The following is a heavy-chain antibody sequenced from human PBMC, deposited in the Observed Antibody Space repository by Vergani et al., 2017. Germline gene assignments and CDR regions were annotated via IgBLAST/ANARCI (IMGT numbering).Heavy chain of an antibody. D-gene: IGHD3-22*01. CDR2: IYYSGST. Sequence: QLQLQESGPGLVKPSATLSLTCSVSGASIRSSNYYWGWIRQPPGKGLEWIASIYYSGSTNYNPSLKSRVTISVDTSKNQFSLKLSSVTAADTAVYYCARGSRYYDSSGYTLGNYYYYYMDVWGKGTTVTVSS. V-gene: IGHV4-39*07. J-gene: IGHJ6*03. CDR1: GASIRSSNYY. CDR3: ARGSRYYDSSGYTLGNYYYYYMDV.